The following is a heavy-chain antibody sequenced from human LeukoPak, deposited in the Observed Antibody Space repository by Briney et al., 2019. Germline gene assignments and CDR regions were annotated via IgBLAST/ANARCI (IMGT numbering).Heavy chain of an antibody. J-gene: IGHJ3*02. D-gene: IGHD3-10*01. CDR3: AKSISMVRGVIRAFDI. V-gene: IGHV3-30*18. CDR2: ISYDGSNK. Sequence: PGGSLRLSCAASGFTFSSYGMHWVRQAPGKGLEWVAVISYDGSNKYYADSVKGRFTISRDNSKNTLYLQMNSLRAEDTAVYYCAKSISMVRGVIRAFDIWGQGTMVTVSS. CDR1: GFTFSSYG.